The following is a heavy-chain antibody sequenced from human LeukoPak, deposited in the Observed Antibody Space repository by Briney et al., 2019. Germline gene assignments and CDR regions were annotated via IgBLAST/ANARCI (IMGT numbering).Heavy chain of an antibody. CDR3: VWNSGHYFDF. J-gene: IGHJ4*02. Sequence: PGGSLRPSCAASGFTFTNAWMSWVRQAPGKGLEWVGRIKNKGEGETTDYAAPVKGRFTISRDDSENTLFLQMHSLETEDTALYYCVWNSGHYFDFWGQGSLVTVSS. D-gene: IGHD1-7*01. CDR1: GFTFTNAW. V-gene: IGHV3-15*01. CDR2: IKNKGEGETT.